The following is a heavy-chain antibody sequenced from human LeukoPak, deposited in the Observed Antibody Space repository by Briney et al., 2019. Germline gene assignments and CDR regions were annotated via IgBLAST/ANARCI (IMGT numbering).Heavy chain of an antibody. CDR2: ISSSSSYI. Sequence: GGSLRLSCAASGFTFSSYSMNWVRQAPGKGLEWVSSISSSSSYIYYADSVKGRFTISRDNAKNSLYLQMNSLRAEDTAVYYCARDDGYSYGYVHYWGQGTLVTVSS. CDR3: ARDDGYSYGYVHY. CDR1: GFTFSSYS. V-gene: IGHV3-21*04. J-gene: IGHJ4*02. D-gene: IGHD5-18*01.